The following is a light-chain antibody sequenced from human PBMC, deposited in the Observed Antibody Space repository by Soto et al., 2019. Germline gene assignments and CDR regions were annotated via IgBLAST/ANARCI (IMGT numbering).Light chain of an antibody. V-gene: IGKV2-28*01. CDR1: QSLLHSNGYNY. J-gene: IGKJ1*01. CDR2: LGS. CDR3: MQALQTPWT. Sequence: IVMTQSPLSLPVTPGEPASISCRSSQSLLHSNGYNYLDWYLQKPGQSPQLLIYLGSNRASGVPDRFSGSGSGTDFTLKISRVEAEDVGVSYCMQALQTPWTFGQGTKVEIK.